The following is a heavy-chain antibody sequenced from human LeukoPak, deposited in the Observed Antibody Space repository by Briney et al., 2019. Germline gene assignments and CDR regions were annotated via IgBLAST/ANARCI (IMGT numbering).Heavy chain of an antibody. CDR2: ISSSGNYT. D-gene: IGHD7-27*01. J-gene: IGHJ4*02. V-gene: IGHV3-21*01. Sequence: GGSLRLSCAASGFTFSSYSMNWVRQAPGKGLEWVSSISSSGNYTYYADSVKGRFTISRDNAKNSLYLQMNSLRAEDTAVYYCARVALGTTPGPRDYWGQGTLVTVSS. CDR1: GFTFSSYS. CDR3: ARVALGTTPGPRDY.